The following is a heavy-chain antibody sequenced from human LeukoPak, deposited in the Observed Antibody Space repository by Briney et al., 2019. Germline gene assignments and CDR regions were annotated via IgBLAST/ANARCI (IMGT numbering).Heavy chain of an antibody. Sequence: QTGGSLRLSCAASGFTFSSYEMNWVRQAPGKGLEWVSYISSSVSTIYYADSVKGRFTISRDNAKNSLYLQMNSLRAEDTAVYYCARELGGGYFDYWGQGTLVTVSS. J-gene: IGHJ4*02. D-gene: IGHD3-16*01. CDR1: GFTFSSYE. CDR3: ARELGGGYFDY. CDR2: ISSSVSTI. V-gene: IGHV3-48*03.